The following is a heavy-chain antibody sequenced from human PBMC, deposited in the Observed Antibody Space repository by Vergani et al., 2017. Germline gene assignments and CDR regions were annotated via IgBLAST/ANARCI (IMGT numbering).Heavy chain of an antibody. CDR1: GFTFSSYG. CDR3: AKIAVAGPHWFDP. Sequence: QVQLVESGGGVVQHGGSLRLSCAASGFTFSSYGMHWVRQAPGKGLEWVAFIRYDGSNKYYEDSVKGRFTISRDNSKNTLYLQMNSLRAEDTAVYYCAKIAVAGPHWFDPWGQGTLVTVSS. J-gene: IGHJ5*02. V-gene: IGHV3-30*02. D-gene: IGHD6-19*01. CDR2: IRYDGSNK.